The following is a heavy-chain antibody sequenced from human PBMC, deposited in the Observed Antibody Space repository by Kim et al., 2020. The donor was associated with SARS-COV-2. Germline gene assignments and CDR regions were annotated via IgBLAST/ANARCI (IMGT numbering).Heavy chain of an antibody. V-gene: IGHV3-53*01. D-gene: IGHD3-10*01. J-gene: IGHJ4*02. Sequence: GATTYNADSVKGRFAISRDNSKNTLYLQMNSLRVDDTAIYYCARGITDLDYWGQGTLVTVSS. CDR2: GATT. CDR3: ARGITDLDY.